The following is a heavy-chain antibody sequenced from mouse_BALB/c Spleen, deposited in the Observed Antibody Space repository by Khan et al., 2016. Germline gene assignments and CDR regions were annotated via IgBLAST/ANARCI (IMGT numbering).Heavy chain of an antibody. V-gene: IGHV1-18*01. D-gene: IGHD1-1*01. Sequence: VQLQQSGPELVKPGASVKIPCKASGYTFTDYNMDWVKQSHGKSLEWIGDINPNNGGTIYNQKFKGKATLTVDKSSSTAYMELRSLTSEDTAVSYCARDTTVEGYAMDYWGQGTSVTVSS. J-gene: IGHJ4*01. CDR2: INPNNGGT. CDR1: GYTFTDYN. CDR3: ARDTTVEGYAMDY.